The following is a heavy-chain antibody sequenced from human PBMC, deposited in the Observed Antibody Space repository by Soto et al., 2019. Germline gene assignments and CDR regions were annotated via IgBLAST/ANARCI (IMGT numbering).Heavy chain of an antibody. CDR1: GGTFSSYA. CDR2: IIPIFGTA. J-gene: IGHJ1*01. V-gene: IGHV1-69*13. Sequence: GASVKVSCKASGGTFSSYAISWVRQAPGQGLEWMGGIIPIFGTANYAQKFQGRVTITADESTSTAYMELSSLRSEDTAVYYCARPPAVYDSSGYYYPPEYSQHWGQGTLVTVSS. CDR3: ARPPAVYDSSGYYYPPEYSQH. D-gene: IGHD3-22*01.